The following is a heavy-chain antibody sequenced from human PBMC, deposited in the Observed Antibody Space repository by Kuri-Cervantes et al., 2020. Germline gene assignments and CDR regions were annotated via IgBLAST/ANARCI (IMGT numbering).Heavy chain of an antibody. J-gene: IGHJ4*02. Sequence: GESLKISCAASGFTFSSYWMSWVRQAPGKGLEWVANIKQDGSEKYYVDSVKGRFTISRDNAKNSLYLQMNSLRDEDTALYYCARDRGDDWALVGHWGQGTLVTVSS. V-gene: IGHV3-7*01. CDR3: ARDRGDDWALVGH. CDR2: IKQDGSEK. D-gene: IGHD3-9*01. CDR1: GFTFSSYW.